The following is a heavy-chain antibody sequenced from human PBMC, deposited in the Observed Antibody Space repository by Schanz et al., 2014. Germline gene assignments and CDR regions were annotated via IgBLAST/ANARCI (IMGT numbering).Heavy chain of an antibody. V-gene: IGHV3-66*01. CDR2: IYSGIGA. J-gene: IGHJ4*02. Sequence: AQLMESGGGLVQPGGSLRLSCAVSGFTVSSNHMSWVRQAPGKGLEWVSVIYSGIGAYYADSVKDRFTVSRDNSKNTVYLQMNSLRAGDTAVYYCARGTDWNLHYWGQGALVTVSS. D-gene: IGHD1-1*01. CDR1: GFTVSSNH. CDR3: ARGTDWNLHY.